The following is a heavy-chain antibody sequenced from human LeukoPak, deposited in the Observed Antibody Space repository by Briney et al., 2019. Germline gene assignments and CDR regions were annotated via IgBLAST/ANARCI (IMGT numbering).Heavy chain of an antibody. Sequence: VASVKVSCKATSHISWVRQAPGQGLEWMGWIGSYEGDTYYAQKSQGRVTVTTDTSTNTAYMELRSLRADDTAVYYCARDFWNFYDSSGYYRDFDSWGQGTLVTVSS. J-gene: IGHJ5*01. CDR1: TSH. CDR2: IGSYEGDT. CDR3: ARDFWNFYDSSGYYRDFDS. D-gene: IGHD3-22*01. V-gene: IGHV1-18*01.